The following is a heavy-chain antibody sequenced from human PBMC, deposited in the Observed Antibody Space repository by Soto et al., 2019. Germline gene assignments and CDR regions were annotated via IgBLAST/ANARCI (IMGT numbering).Heavy chain of an antibody. D-gene: IGHD3-22*01. CDR3: AKKDGTDGYYDAFDI. Sequence: PGGSRRLSWAVSGFTFSDYAMSWVRQAPGKGLDWVSAISGSGASTYNADSVKGRFTISRDNSKNTLYLQMNSLRAEDTALYYCAKKDGTDGYYDAFDIWGQGTMVTV. V-gene: IGHV3-23*01. CDR2: ISGSGAST. CDR1: GFTFSDYA. J-gene: IGHJ3*02.